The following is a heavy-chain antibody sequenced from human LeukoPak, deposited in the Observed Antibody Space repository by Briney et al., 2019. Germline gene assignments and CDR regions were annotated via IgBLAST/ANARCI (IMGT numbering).Heavy chain of an antibody. CDR1: GYSISSGYY. Sequence: SETLSLTCTVSGYSISSGYYWGWIRQPPGKGLEWIGSIYHSGSTYYNPSLKSRVTISVDTSKNQFSLKPSSVTAPDTAVYYCARVGITIFGVDWYYFDYWGQGTLVTVSS. V-gene: IGHV4-38-2*02. D-gene: IGHD3-3*01. J-gene: IGHJ4*02. CDR3: ARVGITIFGVDWYYFDY. CDR2: IYHSGST.